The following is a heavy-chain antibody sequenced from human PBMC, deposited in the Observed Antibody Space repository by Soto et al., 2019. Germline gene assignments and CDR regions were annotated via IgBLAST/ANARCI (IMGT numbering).Heavy chain of an antibody. CDR1: GFTFSSYG. J-gene: IGHJ4*02. V-gene: IGHV3-30*03. D-gene: IGHD4-17*01. CDR3: ASGDYDFDY. CDR2: ISYDGSNK. Sequence: GGSLRLSCAASGFTFSSYGMHWVRQAPGKGLEWVAVISYDGSNKYYADSVKGRFTISRDNSKNTLYLQMNSLRAEDTAVYYCASGDYDFDYWGQGTLVTVSS.